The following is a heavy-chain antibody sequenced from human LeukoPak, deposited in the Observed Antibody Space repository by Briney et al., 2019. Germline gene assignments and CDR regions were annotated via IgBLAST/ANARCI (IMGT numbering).Heavy chain of an antibody. CDR1: GFTFSSYA. CDR2: ISGSGGTT. V-gene: IGHV3-23*01. Sequence: GGSLRLSCAASGFTFSSYAMSWVRQAPGEGLEWVSAISGSGGTTYYADSVKGRFTISRDDAKSSLYLQMNSLRAEDTAMYYCASSSGGFWGQGTLVTVSS. CDR3: ASSSGGF. J-gene: IGHJ4*02. D-gene: IGHD6-19*01.